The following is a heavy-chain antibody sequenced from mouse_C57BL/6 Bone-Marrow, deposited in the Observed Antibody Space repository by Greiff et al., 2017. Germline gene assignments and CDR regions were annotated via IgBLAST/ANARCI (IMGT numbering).Heavy chain of an antibody. CDR2: ISSGGSYT. CDR1: GFTFSSYG. CDR3: ARITTVAWYFDV. Sequence: EVQVVESGGDLVKPGGSLKLSCAASGFTFSSYGMSWVRQTPDKRLEWVATISSGGSYTYYPDSVKGRFTISRDNAKNTLYLQMSSLKSEDTAMYYCARITTVAWYFDVWGTGTTVTVSS. J-gene: IGHJ1*03. D-gene: IGHD1-1*01. V-gene: IGHV5-6*01.